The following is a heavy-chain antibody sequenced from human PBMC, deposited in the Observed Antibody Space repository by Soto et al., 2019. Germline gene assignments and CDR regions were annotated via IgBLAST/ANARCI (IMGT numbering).Heavy chain of an antibody. CDR1: GFTFSSYA. Sequence: EVQLLESGGGLVQPGGSLRLSCAASGFTFSSYAMSWVRQAPGKGLEWVSAISGSGGTTYYADSVKGRFTFSRDNSKNTLYLHITSLRAGDTAVYYCAKTANGWFSAFEIWGQGTMVTVSS. V-gene: IGHV3-23*01. D-gene: IGHD6-19*01. CDR2: ISGSGGTT. J-gene: IGHJ3*02. CDR3: AKTANGWFSAFEI.